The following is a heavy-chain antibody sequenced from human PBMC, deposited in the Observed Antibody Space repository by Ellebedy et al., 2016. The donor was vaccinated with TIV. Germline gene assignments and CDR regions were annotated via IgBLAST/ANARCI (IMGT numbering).Heavy chain of an antibody. CDR1: GFIFSKYA. CDR2: ISGTGGST. J-gene: IGHJ4*02. D-gene: IGHD2-8*01. CDR3: ARGNGGHPHFDY. Sequence: GGSLRLSXAASGFIFSKYAMSWVRQAPGKGLEWVSTISGTGGSTYYADTVQGRFTISRDNSKNILYLQMNSLRAEDTAVYYCARGNGGHPHFDYWGQGTLVTVSS. V-gene: IGHV3-23*01.